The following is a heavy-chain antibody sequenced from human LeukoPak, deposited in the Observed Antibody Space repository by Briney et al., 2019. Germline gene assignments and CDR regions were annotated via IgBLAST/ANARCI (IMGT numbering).Heavy chain of an antibody. V-gene: IGHV1-8*01. CDR3: ARGRVNSGWYVDY. J-gene: IGHJ4*02. CDR1: GYTFPSYD. CDR2: MNPNTGNT. Sequence: ASVKVSCKPSGYTFPSYDINWVRQAPGQGFEWMGWMNPNTGNTGYAQKFQGRVTMTRNTSISTAYVELTSLRSEDTAVYYCARGRVNSGWYVDYWGQGTLVAVSS. D-gene: IGHD6-19*01.